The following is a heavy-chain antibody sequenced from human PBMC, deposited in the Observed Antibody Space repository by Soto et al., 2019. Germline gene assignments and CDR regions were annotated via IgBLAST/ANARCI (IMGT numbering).Heavy chain of an antibody. Sequence: QLQLQESGPGLVKPSETLSLTCTVSGGSISSSSYYWGWIRQPPGKGLEWIGSIYYSGSTYYNPSLMSRVTISVDTSKNQFSLKLSSVTAADTAVYYCARRITIFGVVSVDAFDIWGQGTMVTVSS. CDR3: ARRITIFGVVSVDAFDI. CDR2: IYYSGST. CDR1: GGSISSSSYY. D-gene: IGHD3-3*01. J-gene: IGHJ3*02. V-gene: IGHV4-39*01.